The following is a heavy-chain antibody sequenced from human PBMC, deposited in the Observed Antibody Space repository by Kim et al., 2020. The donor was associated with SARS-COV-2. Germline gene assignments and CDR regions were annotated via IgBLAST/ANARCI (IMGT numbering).Heavy chain of an antibody. CDR3: ARGGGGYSYGHYYFDY. V-gene: IGHV4-61*02. J-gene: IGHJ4*02. D-gene: IGHD5-18*01. Sequence: SLKSRVTISVDTSKIQFSLKLSSVTAADTAVYYCARGGGGYSYGHYYFDYWGQGTLVTVSS.